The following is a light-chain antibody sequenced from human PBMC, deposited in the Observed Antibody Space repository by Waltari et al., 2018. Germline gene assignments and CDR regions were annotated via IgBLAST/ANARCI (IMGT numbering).Light chain of an antibody. J-gene: IGKJ1*01. CDR2: RAS. V-gene: IGKV1-5*03. Sequence: DIQMDQSPYTLAASVGDRVHITCRASQSISYCLAWYHQEPGQAPKLLIYRASNLIDGVPSRFSGRGAWTEFTLTIDSLQPDDFATYFCQQYSGSPPWTFGQGTKVEIK. CDR3: QQYSGSPPWT. CDR1: QSISYC.